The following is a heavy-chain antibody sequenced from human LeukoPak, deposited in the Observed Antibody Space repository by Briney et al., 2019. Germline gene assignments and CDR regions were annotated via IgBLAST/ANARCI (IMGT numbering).Heavy chain of an antibody. Sequence: SETLSLTCAVSGGSIGSGGYSWSWIRQPPGKGLEWIGYIYHSGSTYYNPSLKSRVTMSVDTSKNQFSLKLSSVTAADTAVYYCARLNVERSYYYYYYMDVWGKGTTVTVSS. V-gene: IGHV4-30-2*01. CDR3: ARLNVERSYYYYYYMDV. J-gene: IGHJ6*03. CDR1: GGSIGSGGYS. CDR2: IYHSGST.